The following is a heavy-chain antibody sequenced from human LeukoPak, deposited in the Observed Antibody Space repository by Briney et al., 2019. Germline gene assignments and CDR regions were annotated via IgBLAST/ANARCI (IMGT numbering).Heavy chain of an antibody. V-gene: IGHV3-21*06. D-gene: IGHD3-10*01. J-gene: IGHJ4*02. CDR2: ISSTSSDI. CDR3: ARGFCAYDTMGRF. Sequence: GGSLRLSCAASGFTFSSYSMNWVRQAPGKGLEWVSLISSTSSDIYYADSVKGRFTISRDNAKNSLYLQMNSLRAEDTAVYYCARGFCAYDTMGRFWGQGTLVTVSS. CDR1: GFTFSSYS.